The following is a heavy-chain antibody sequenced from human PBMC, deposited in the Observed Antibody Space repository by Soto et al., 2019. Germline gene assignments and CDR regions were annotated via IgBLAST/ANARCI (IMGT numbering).Heavy chain of an antibody. D-gene: IGHD3-22*01. CDR2: VIPMFPKA. CDR3: ARCHSDSSGPGYLDS. CDR1: GGTFISDA. V-gene: IGHV1-69*06. Sequence: QVRLVQSEAEVKKAGSSVKVSCKVSGGTFISDAVTWVRQAPGQGLEWMGGVIPMFPKANYAQKFQGRATISADKATSTVYMELHSLKSEDTAVYYCARCHSDSSGPGYLDSWGQGTLVT. J-gene: IGHJ4*02.